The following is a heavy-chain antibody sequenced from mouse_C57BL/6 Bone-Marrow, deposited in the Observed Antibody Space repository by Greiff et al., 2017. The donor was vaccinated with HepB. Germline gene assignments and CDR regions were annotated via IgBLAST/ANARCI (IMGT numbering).Heavy chain of an antibody. V-gene: IGHV1-12*01. CDR1: GYTFTSYY. CDR3: ARGATAVVFDY. J-gene: IGHJ2*01. D-gene: IGHD1-1*01. Sequence: LQQSGAELVRPGASVKMSCKASGYTFTSYYMHWVKQTPRQGLEWIGAIYPGNGDTSYNQKFKGKATLTVDKSSSTAYMQLSSLTSEDSAVYFCARGATAVVFDYWGQGTTLTVSS. CDR2: IYPGNGDT.